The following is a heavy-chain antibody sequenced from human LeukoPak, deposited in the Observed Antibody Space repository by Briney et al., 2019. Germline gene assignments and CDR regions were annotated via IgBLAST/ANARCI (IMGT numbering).Heavy chain of an antibody. CDR3: ARILRSVGFSSGFSPLTRARGNFDY. J-gene: IGHJ4*02. Sequence: SETLSLTCAVYGGSFSGYYWSWIRQPPGKGLEWIGEINHSGSTNYNPSLKSRVTISVDTSKNQFSLKLSSVTAADTAVYYCARILRSVGFSSGFSPLTRARGNFDYWGQGTLVTVSS. D-gene: IGHD6-19*01. V-gene: IGHV4-34*01. CDR1: GGSFSGYY. CDR2: INHSGST.